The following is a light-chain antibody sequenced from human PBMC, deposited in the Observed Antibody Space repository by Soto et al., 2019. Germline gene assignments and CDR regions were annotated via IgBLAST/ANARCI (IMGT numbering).Light chain of an antibody. Sequence: EIVMTQSPATLSVSPGERATLSCRASQSVSSTLSWYQQKPGQAPRLLIYGASTRATGIPARFSGSGSGTEFTLTISSLQYEDVSDYYCQQYNNWPLTFGGGTKVEIK. J-gene: IGKJ4*01. CDR3: QQYNNWPLT. CDR2: GAS. V-gene: IGKV3-15*01. CDR1: QSVSST.